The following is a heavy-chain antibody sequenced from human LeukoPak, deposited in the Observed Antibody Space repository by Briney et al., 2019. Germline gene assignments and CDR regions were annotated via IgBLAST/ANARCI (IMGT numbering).Heavy chain of an antibody. CDR1: GFTFDDYG. D-gene: IGHD2-21*02. CDR3: ARDWEYCVGDCYWDY. Sequence: PGGSLRLSCAASGFTFDDYGMRWVRQAPGKGLEWVSGINSNGGSTGYADSVKGRFTISRDNAKNSLYLQMNSLRAEDTALYYSARDWEYCVGDCYWDYWGEGNLVTVSS. CDR2: INSNGGST. J-gene: IGHJ4*02. V-gene: IGHV3-20*04.